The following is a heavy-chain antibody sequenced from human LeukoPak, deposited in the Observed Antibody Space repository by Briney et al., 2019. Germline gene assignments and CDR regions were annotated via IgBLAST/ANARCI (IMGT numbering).Heavy chain of an antibody. V-gene: IGHV3-9*01. CDR2: ISWNSGSI. CDR1: GFTFDDYA. Sequence: GGSLRLSCAASGFTFDDYAMHWVRQAPRKGLEWVSGISWNSGSIGYADSVKGRFTISRDNAENSLYLQMNSLRAEDTALYYCAKGLYYYDSSGYYYDSYYYYGMDVWGQGTTVTVSS. D-gene: IGHD3-22*01. J-gene: IGHJ6*02. CDR3: AKGLYYYDSSGYYYDSYYYYGMDV.